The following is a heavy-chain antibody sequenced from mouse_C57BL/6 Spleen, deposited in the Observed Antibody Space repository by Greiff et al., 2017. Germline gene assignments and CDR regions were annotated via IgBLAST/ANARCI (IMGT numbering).Heavy chain of an antibody. CDR1: GFSLTSYG. J-gene: IGHJ1*03. CDR2: IWSGGST. CDR3: ARNGYYYGSYWYFDV. V-gene: IGHV2-2*01. Sequence: VQLQQSGPGLVQPSQSLSITCTVSGFSLTSYGVHWVRQSPGKGLEWLGVIWSGGSTDYNAAFISRLSISKDNSKSQVFFKMNSLQADDTAIYXCARNGYYYGSYWYFDVWGTGTTVTVSA. D-gene: IGHD1-1*01.